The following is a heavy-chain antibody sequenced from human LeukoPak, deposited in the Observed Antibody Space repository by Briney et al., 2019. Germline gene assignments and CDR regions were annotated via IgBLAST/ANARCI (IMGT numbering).Heavy chain of an antibody. Sequence: ASVKVSCKASGYTFTSYGINWVRQAPGQGLEWMGWINTNTGNPTYVQGFTGRFVFSLDTSVSTAYLQISSLKAEDTAVYYCARQYSSTWPPSLQHWGQGTLVTVSS. CDR2: INTNTGNP. V-gene: IGHV7-4-1*02. J-gene: IGHJ1*01. D-gene: IGHD2-2*01. CDR3: ARQYSSTWPPSLQH. CDR1: GYTFTSYG.